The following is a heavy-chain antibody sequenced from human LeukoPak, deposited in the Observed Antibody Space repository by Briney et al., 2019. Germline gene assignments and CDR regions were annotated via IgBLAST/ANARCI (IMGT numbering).Heavy chain of an antibody. CDR2: IYYTGST. CDR1: GASLSTSPYY. Sequence: PSETLSLTCSVSGASLSTSPYYWGWIRQPPGKGLEWIGNIYYTGSTYYNVSLNSRVTISIDTSKNLFSLRLSSVTAADTAAYYCARVGSYYDSSGYYNWFDPWGQGTLVTVSS. V-gene: IGHV4-39*07. CDR3: ARVGSYYDSSGYYNWFDP. J-gene: IGHJ5*02. D-gene: IGHD3-22*01.